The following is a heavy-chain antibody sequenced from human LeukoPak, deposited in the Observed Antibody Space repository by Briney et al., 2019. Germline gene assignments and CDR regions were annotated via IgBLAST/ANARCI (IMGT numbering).Heavy chain of an antibody. CDR3: ARQPANTAAFDI. V-gene: IGHV4-59*08. CDR2: VRDNGEN. CDR1: GGSINTYY. Sequence: PSETLSLTCTVSGGSINTYYWSWIRQPPGKGLEWIAYVRDNGENNYNPSLKSRVAISVYTPNNQISLRLNFVTAADTPIYYGARQPANTAAFDIWGLGTMVAVSS. D-gene: IGHD5-18*01. J-gene: IGHJ3*02.